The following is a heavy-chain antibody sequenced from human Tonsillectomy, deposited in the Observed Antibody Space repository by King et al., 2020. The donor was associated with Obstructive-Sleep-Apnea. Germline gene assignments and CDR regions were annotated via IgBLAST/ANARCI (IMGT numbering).Heavy chain of an antibody. D-gene: IGHD3-9*01. CDR3: SREGSLLRYFDMGLDY. Sequence: VQLVESGGGLVKPGGSLRLSCAASGFTFSSYSMNWVRQAPGKGLEWVSSISSSSSYIYYADSVKGRFTISRDNAKNSLYLQMNSLRAEDTAVYYCSREGSLLRYFDMGLDYWGQGTLVTVSS. CDR2: ISSSSSYI. J-gene: IGHJ4*02. CDR1: GFTFSSYS. V-gene: IGHV3-21*01.